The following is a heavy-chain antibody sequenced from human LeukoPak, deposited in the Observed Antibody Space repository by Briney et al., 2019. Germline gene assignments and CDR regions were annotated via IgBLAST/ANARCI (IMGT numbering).Heavy chain of an antibody. Sequence: PGGSLRLSCAASGFTFSSYSMNWVRQAPGKGLEWVSSISSSSSYIYYADSVKGRFTISRDNAKNSLYLQMNSLRAEDTAVYYCARDSIAAAGGDAFDIWGQGTMVTVSS. J-gene: IGHJ3*02. D-gene: IGHD6-13*01. CDR1: GFTFSSYS. CDR2: ISSSSSYI. V-gene: IGHV3-21*01. CDR3: ARDSIAAAGGDAFDI.